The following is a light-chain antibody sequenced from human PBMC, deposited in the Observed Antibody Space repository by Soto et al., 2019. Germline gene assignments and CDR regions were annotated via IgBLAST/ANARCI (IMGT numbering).Light chain of an antibody. Sequence: ERLMTQSPATLSVSPGERATLSCRPSQSITSNLAWYQQKPGHAPRLLIYGSSTRATGIPDRFSGSGSGTDFTLTFISVQPEEFTLYYCTESGNSRKKFGQGTKLDI. CDR2: GSS. V-gene: IGKV3-15*01. CDR1: QSITSN. CDR3: TESGNSRKK. J-gene: IGKJ1*01.